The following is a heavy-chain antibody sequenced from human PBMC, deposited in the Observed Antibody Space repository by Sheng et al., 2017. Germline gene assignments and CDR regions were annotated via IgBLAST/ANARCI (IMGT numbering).Heavy chain of an antibody. V-gene: IGHV1-69*13. CDR2: IMPMLGAA. CDR1: GGSLSNYI. CDR3: ARDLGYIYGYHYFDP. J-gene: IGHJ4*02. Sequence: QVHLVQSGAEVKKPGSSVKVSCKGSGGSLSNYIISWMRQAPGQGFEWMGGIMPMLGAANYAQKFQGRVTITADESTSTAYMEMSSLRAEDTAVYYCARDLGYIYGYHYFDPWGQGSLVTVTS. D-gene: IGHD5-18*01.